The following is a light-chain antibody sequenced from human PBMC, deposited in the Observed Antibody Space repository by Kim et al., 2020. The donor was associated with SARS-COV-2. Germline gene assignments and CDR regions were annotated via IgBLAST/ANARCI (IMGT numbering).Light chain of an antibody. Sequence: VSPGQTVGITDPEDKLWDISGCWYDQKPGQSPGLVIYQDSKRPSGIPERFSGSNSGNAATLTISGTQAMDEADYYCQAWDSSTGVFGTGTKVTVL. J-gene: IGLJ1*01. CDR3: QAWDSSTGV. CDR1: KLWDIS. V-gene: IGLV3-1*01. CDR2: QDS.